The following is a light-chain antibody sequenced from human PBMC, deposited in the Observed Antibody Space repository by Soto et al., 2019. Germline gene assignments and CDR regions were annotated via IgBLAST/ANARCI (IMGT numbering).Light chain of an antibody. Sequence: QSALTQPASVSGSPGQSITISCTGTSSDVGGYNYVSWYQQHPGKAPKLMIYEVTNRPSGVSNRFSGSRSGNTASLTISGLQDEDEAYYYCNAYTTSNTWVFGGGTQLTVL. CDR1: SSDVGGYNY. CDR2: EVT. V-gene: IGLV2-14*01. J-gene: IGLJ3*02. CDR3: NAYTTSNTWV.